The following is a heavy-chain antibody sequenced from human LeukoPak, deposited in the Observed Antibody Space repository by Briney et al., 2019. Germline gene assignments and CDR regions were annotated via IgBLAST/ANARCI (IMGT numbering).Heavy chain of an antibody. J-gene: IGHJ4*02. CDR1: GGSISSYY. V-gene: IGHV4-59*01. Sequence: PSETLSLTCTVSGGSISSYYWSWIREPPGKGLEWIGYIYSSGSTNYNPSLKSRITISVDTSKNQFSLKLSSVTAADTAVYYCARFAYCGGHCWYYFDYWGQGSLVTVSS. CDR2: IYSSGST. CDR3: ARFAYCGGHCWYYFDY. D-gene: IGHD2-21*02.